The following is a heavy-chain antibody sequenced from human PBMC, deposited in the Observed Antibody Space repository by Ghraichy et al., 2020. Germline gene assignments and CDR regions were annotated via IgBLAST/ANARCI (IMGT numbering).Heavy chain of an antibody. V-gene: IGHV4-31*03. Sequence: SETLSLTCTVSGGSISSGGYYWSWIRQHPGKGLEWIGYIYYSGSTYYNPSLKSRVTISVDTSKNQFSLKLSSVTAADTAVYYCARASGGSYNIDYWGQGTLVTVSS. D-gene: IGHD2-15*01. CDR1: GGSISSGGYY. CDR2: IYYSGST. J-gene: IGHJ4*02. CDR3: ARASGGSYNIDY.